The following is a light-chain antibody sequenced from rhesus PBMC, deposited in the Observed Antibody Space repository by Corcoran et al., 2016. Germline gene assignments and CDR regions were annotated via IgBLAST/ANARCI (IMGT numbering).Light chain of an antibody. Sequence: DIQLTQSPSSLSASVGDRVTITCRASQGISSYLAWYQHKPGKAPKLLIYDASNLQSGVPSRFSGSGSGTEFTLTISSLQPEDFAVYCCQQLNSYPLTFGGGTKVELK. V-gene: IGKV1-38*01. CDR1: QGISSY. J-gene: IGKJ4*01. CDR3: QQLNSYPLT. CDR2: DAS.